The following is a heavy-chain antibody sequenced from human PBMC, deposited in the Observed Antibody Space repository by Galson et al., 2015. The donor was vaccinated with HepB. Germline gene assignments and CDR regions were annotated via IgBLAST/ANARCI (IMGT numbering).Heavy chain of an antibody. CDR3: ARDALTIFGVVDYYYYGMDV. CDR2: ISSSSSTI. Sequence: SLRLSCAASGFTFNSYSMNWVRQAPGKGLEWVSYISSSSSTIYYADSVKGRFTISRDNAKNSLYLQMNSLRDEDTAVYYCARDALTIFGVVDYYYYGMDVWGQGTTVTVSS. V-gene: IGHV3-48*02. J-gene: IGHJ6*02. D-gene: IGHD3-3*01. CDR1: GFTFNSYS.